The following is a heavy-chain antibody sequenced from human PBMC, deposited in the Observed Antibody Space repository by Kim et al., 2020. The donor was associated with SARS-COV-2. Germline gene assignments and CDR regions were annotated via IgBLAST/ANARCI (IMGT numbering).Heavy chain of an antibody. CDR2: ISSKTFGGTA. D-gene: IGHD2-15*01. Sequence: GGSLRLSCLVSGYTFGDYPMTWVRQAPGKGLEWVGHISSKTFGGTADYAASVKGRFIISRDDSKSIAYLQMNSLKTEDTGMYYCTRDPDFHCSGANCYEIHYWGPGTLVTVSS. V-gene: IGHV3-49*04. CDR1: GYTFGDYP. J-gene: IGHJ4*02. CDR3: TRDPDFHCSGANCYEIHY.